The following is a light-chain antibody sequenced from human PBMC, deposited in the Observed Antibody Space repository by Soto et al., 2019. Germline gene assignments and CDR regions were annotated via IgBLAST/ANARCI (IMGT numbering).Light chain of an antibody. CDR3: AAWDDRFNGPV. V-gene: IGLV1-44*01. CDR1: SSNIGSNT. Sequence: QSLLTEPPSLSGTPGQRVTISCSGSSSNIGSNTVNWYQKLPGRAPKLLVYSNNNNRPSGDPARFFGFKSGTSASLAISGLQSEDESDYYCAAWDDRFNGPVFGGGTKVTVL. J-gene: IGLJ3*02. CDR2: SNNN.